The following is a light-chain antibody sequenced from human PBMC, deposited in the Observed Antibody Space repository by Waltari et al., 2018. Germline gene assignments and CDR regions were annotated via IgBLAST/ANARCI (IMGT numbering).Light chain of an antibody. CDR1: SSHIGAGFD. CDR3: QSYDISLSAYV. J-gene: IGLJ3*02. CDR2: VNN. Sequence: QSVLTPPPSLSGAPGQRVTIPCAGNSSHIGAGFDVHWYQQFPGSAPRLLISVNNNRPSGVPDRFSASKSGTSASLAVSGLQAQDEADYYCQSYDISLSAYVFGGGTKLTVL. V-gene: IGLV1-40*01.